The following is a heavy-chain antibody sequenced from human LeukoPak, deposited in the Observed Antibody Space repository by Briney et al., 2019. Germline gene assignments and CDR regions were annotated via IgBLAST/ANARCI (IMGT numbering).Heavy chain of an antibody. V-gene: IGHV1-8*02. J-gene: IGHJ6*02. Sequence: ASVKVSCKASGYTFTSYGINWVRQATGQGLEWMGWMNPNSINTGYAQRFQGRVTMTRNTSISTVYMELSSLRSEDTAVYYCVRGNYYDSSGYYHYYGMDVWGQGTTVTVSS. D-gene: IGHD3-22*01. CDR3: VRGNYYDSSGYYHYYGMDV. CDR1: GYTFTSYG. CDR2: MNPNSINT.